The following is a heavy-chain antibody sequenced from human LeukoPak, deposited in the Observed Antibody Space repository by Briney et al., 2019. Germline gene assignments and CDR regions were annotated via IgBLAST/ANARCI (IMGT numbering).Heavy chain of an antibody. D-gene: IGHD2/OR15-2a*01. CDR1: GFTFSSYG. V-gene: IGHV3-33*01. J-gene: IGHJ4*02. CDR3: AREGPRGNSQFDY. CDR2: IWYDGSNK. Sequence: GGSLRLSCAASGFTFSSYGMHWVRQAPGKGLEWVALIWYDGSNKYYADSVKGRLIISRDNSKNTLYLQMNSLRAEDTAVYYCAREGPRGNSQFDYWGQGTLVTVSS.